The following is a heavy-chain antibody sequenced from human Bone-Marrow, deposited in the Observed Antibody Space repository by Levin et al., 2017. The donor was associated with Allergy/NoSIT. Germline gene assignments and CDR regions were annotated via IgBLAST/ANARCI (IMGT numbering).Heavy chain of an antibody. D-gene: IGHD3-10*01. V-gene: IGHV3-23*01. CDR3: TKGAGNNGRDSGTH. Sequence: GESLKISCAVSGFTFSSYGMTWVRQAPGKGLEWVASISASGGGTFYADSLQGRFTISRDNSKDMLYLQMKNLRVGDTATYYCTKGAGNNGRDSGTHWGQGTLVTVSS. J-gene: IGHJ1*01. CDR1: GFTFSSYG. CDR2: ISASGGGT.